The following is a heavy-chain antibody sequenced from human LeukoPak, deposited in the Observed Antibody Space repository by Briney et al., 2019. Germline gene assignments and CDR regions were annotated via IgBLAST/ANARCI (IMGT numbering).Heavy chain of an antibody. CDR2: IIPIFGIA. V-gene: IGHV1-69*04. CDR1: GGTFSSYA. J-gene: IGHJ4*02. Sequence: SVKVSCKASGGTFSSYAISWVRQAPGQGLEWMGRIIPIFGIANYAQKVQGRVTITADKSTSTAYMELSSLRSEDTAVYYCARDQPSSDIVATIMYYFDYWGQGTLVTVSS. D-gene: IGHD5-12*01. CDR3: ARDQPSSDIVATIMYYFDY.